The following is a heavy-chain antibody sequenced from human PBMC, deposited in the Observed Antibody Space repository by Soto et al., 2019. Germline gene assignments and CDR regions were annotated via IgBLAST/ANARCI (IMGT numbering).Heavy chain of an antibody. CDR1: GYTFTSYA. D-gene: IGHD1-20*01. Sequence: QVQLVQSGAEVKKPGASVKVSCTASGYTFTSYAIHWVRQAPGQRPEWMGWVNAGNGNTKYSQKLQGRVTITRDTSASTAYMELSSLRSEDTAVYYCARDVGYIWNLIDYWGQGTLVTVSS. J-gene: IGHJ4*02. V-gene: IGHV1-3*01. CDR3: ARDVGYIWNLIDY. CDR2: VNAGNGNT.